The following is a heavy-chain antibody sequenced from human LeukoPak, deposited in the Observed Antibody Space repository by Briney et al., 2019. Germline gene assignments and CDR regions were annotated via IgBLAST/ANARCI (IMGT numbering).Heavy chain of an antibody. J-gene: IGHJ4*02. CDR2: ISSSSSYI. D-gene: IGHD6-13*01. Sequence: PGGSLRLSCAASGFTFSSYSMNWVRQAPGKGLEWVSCISSSSSYIYYADSVKGRFTISRDNAKNSLYLQMNSLRAEDTAVYYCARVNHRPASSSHYFDYWGQGTLVTVSS. CDR1: GFTFSSYS. CDR3: ARVNHRPASSSHYFDY. V-gene: IGHV3-21*01.